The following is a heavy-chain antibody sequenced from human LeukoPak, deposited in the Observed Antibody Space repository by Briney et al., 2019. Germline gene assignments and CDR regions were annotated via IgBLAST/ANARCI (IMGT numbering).Heavy chain of an antibody. V-gene: IGHV4-34*01. CDR1: GGSFSGYY. J-gene: IGHJ6*03. Sequence: SETLSLTCAVYGGSFSGYYWSWIRQPPGKGLEWIGEINHSGSTNYNPSLKSRVTISVDTSKNQFSLKLSSVTAADTAVYYCARGPALRGRYYYYMDVWGKGTTVPVSS. CDR3: ARGPALRGRYYYYMDV. D-gene: IGHD3-10*01. CDR2: INHSGST.